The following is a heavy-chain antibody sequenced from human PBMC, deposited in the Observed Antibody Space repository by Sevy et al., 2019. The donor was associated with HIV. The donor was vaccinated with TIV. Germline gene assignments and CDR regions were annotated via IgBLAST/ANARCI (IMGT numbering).Heavy chain of an antibody. J-gene: IGHJ6*02. CDR2: ISSSGSTI. CDR3: ARKVETYYYYYGMDV. CDR1: GFTFSDYY. Sequence: GGSLRLSCAASGFTFSDYYMSWIRQAPGKGLEWVSYISSSGSTIYYADSVKGRFTISRDNAKNSRYLQMNSLRAEDTAVYYCARKVETYYYYYGMDVWGQGTTVTVSS. V-gene: IGHV3-11*01.